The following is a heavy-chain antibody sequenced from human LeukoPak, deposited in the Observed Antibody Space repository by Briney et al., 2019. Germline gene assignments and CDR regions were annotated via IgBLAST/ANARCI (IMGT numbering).Heavy chain of an antibody. V-gene: IGHV4-59*01. D-gene: IGHD6-19*01. CDR3: ARLLIAVAGTDAFDI. CDR2: VYQTGHN. Sequence: PSETLSLTCTVSGDSISGSYWSWIRQPPGKGLEWIGYVYQTGHNHNNPSLKSRVTISLDTSKNQFSLKLSSVTAADTAVYYCARLLIAVAGTDAFDIWGQGTMVTVSS. CDR1: GDSISGSY. J-gene: IGHJ3*02.